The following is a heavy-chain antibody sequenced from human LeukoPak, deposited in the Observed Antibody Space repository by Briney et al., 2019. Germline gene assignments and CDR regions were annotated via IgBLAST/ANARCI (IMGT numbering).Heavy chain of an antibody. V-gene: IGHV4-4*02. CDR1: GGSISSPNW. CDR3: ASRHDSGPY. CDR2: VYHTGST. D-gene: IGHD4-17*01. J-gene: IGHJ4*02. Sequence: PSETLSLTCTVSGGSISSPNWWTWVRQPPGKGLEWTGEVYHTGSTNYNPSLKSRVTISVDKSNNQFSLRLTSVTAADTAVYYCASRHDSGPYWGQGTLVTVSS.